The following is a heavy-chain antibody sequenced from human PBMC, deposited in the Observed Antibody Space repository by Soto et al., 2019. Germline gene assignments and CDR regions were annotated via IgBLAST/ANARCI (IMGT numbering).Heavy chain of an antibody. CDR1: GFSLSDYA. V-gene: IGHV3-48*02. CDR3: ARIKLVEWFFINVDVYDMYV. J-gene: IGHJ6*02. Sequence: GGSLRLSCVASGFSLSDYAVNWVRQAPGKGLEWVSFISSDSRTIYYADSVEGRFTVSRDNARNSVSLQMDSLRDEDAAVYYCARIKLVEWFFINVDVYDMYVWGQGTPVTVSS. D-gene: IGHD3-3*01. CDR2: ISSDSRTI.